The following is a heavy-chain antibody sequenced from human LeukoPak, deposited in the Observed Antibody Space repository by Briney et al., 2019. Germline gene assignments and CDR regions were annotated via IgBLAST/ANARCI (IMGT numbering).Heavy chain of an antibody. J-gene: IGHJ4*02. CDR3: AKDLDYGDRFDY. CDR2: ISYDGSNK. CDR1: GFTFSSYG. Sequence: GGSLRLSCAASGFTFSSYGMHWVRQAPGKGLEWVAVISYDGSNKYYADSVKGRFTISRDNSKNTLYLQMNSLRAEDTAMYYCAKDLDYGDRFDYWGQGTLVTVSS. V-gene: IGHV3-30*18. D-gene: IGHD4-17*01.